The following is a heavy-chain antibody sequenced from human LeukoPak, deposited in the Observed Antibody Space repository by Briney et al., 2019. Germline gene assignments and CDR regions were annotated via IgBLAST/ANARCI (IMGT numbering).Heavy chain of an antibody. J-gene: IGHJ2*01. Sequence: SSETLSLTCSVSGGSISGYYWSWIRQPPGKGLEWIGYIHYSGSTHYNPSLKSRVTISVDTSKNQFSLKLSSVTAADTAVYYCARQWQWLVRVDWYFDLWGRGTLVTVSS. D-gene: IGHD6-19*01. CDR2: IHYSGST. V-gene: IGHV4-59*08. CDR1: GGSISGYY. CDR3: ARQWQWLVRVDWYFDL.